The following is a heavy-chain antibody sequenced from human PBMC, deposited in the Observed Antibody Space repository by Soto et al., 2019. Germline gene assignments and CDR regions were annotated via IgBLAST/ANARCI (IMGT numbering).Heavy chain of an antibody. Sequence: GESLKISCKGSGYTFTDYWIGWVRQLPGKGLEWMGIIYPGDSDTRYSPSFQGHVTITVDKSTSTAYLQWNTLKASDTAMYYCARHISSFRYYYYAMDVWGQGTTVTVSS. CDR3: ARHISSFRYYYYAMDV. J-gene: IGHJ6*02. V-gene: IGHV5-51*01. D-gene: IGHD2-2*01. CDR1: GYTFTDYW. CDR2: IYPGDSDT.